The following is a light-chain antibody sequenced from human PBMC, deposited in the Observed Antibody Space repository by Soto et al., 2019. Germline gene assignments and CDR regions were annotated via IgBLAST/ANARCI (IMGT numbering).Light chain of an antibody. CDR2: KAS. V-gene: IGKV1-5*03. Sequence: DIQMTQSPSTLSASVGDRVTITCRASQSINDWVAWYQQKPGRASKFLIYKASNLESGVPSRFSGSGSGTEFPLTISGLQLDDFATFYCQHWHGFSWTFGQGTKVEIK. CDR1: QSINDW. J-gene: IGKJ1*01. CDR3: QHWHGFSWT.